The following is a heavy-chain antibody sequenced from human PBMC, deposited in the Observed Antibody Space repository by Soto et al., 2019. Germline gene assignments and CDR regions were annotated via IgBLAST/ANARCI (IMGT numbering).Heavy chain of an antibody. CDR3: ARGLYYYDSSGYWGY. J-gene: IGHJ4*02. Sequence: PGGSLRLSCAASGFTFSTYSMNWVRQAPGKGLEWVSYISSSSSSIDYADSVKGRFTISRDNAKNSLYLQMNSLRDEDTAVYYCARGLYYYDSSGYWGYWGQGTLVTVSS. V-gene: IGHV3-48*02. CDR2: ISSSSSSI. D-gene: IGHD3-22*01. CDR1: GFTFSTYS.